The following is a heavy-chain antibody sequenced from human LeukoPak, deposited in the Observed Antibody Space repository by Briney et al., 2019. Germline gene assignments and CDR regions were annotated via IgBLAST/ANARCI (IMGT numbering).Heavy chain of an antibody. CDR2: ISSSSNTI. V-gene: IGHV3-48*01. CDR3: GRGNSGSPETPDY. J-gene: IGHJ4*02. D-gene: IGHD1-26*01. CDR1: GFTLSSYS. Sequence: HPGGSLRLSCAASGFTLSSYSMNWVRQAPGKGLEWVSYISSSSNTIYYADSVKGRFTISRDNAKNSLYLQMNSLRAEDTAVYYCGRGNSGSPETPDYWGQGTLVTVSS.